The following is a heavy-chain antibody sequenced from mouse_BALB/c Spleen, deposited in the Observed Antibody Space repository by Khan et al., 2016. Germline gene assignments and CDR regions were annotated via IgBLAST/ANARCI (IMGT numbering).Heavy chain of an antibody. V-gene: IGHV9-3-1*01. CDR1: GYTFTNYG. J-gene: IGHJ1*01. CDR3: AKYGSSYWYFDV. CDR2: INTYTGEP. Sequence: QIQLVQSGPELKKPGETVKISCKASGYTFTNYGMNWVKQAPGKGLKWMGWINTYTGEPTYADDFKGRFAFSLETSASTAFLQINNLKNEDTATYFCAKYGSSYWYFDVWGAGTTVTVSS. D-gene: IGHD1-1*01.